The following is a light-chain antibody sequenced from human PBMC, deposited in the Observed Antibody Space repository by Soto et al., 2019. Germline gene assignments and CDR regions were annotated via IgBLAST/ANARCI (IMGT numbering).Light chain of an antibody. J-gene: IGLJ3*02. Sequence: QSVLTQPPSVSGAPGQRVTISCTGSSSNIGAGYGVHWYQQLPGTAPKLLIYGNSNRPSGVPDRFSGSKSGTSASLAITGLQGEDEADYDCQAYDISLSGWVFGGGTKLTVL. CDR2: GNS. CDR1: SSNIGAGYG. CDR3: QAYDISLSGWV. V-gene: IGLV1-40*01.